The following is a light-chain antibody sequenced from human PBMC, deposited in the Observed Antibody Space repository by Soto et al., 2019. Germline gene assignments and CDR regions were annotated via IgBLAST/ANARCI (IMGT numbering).Light chain of an antibody. CDR3: QKYGSSPWT. V-gene: IGKV3-20*01. Sequence: ETVLTQSPGTLSLSPGERATISCRASQTIRSNYLALYRQTPGQAPRLLIYGASNRATGSADRFSHSGSGKDFTLIISRLYPEDFAMYYCQKYGSSPWTVGQGNKVEIK. J-gene: IGKJ1*01. CDR1: QTIRSNY. CDR2: GAS.